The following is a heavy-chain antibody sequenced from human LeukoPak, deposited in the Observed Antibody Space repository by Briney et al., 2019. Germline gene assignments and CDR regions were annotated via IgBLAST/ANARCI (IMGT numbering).Heavy chain of an antibody. Sequence: SETLSLTCTVSGGSISSYYWSWIRQPPGKELEWIGYIYNSGSTNYNPSLKSRVTISVDTSKNQFSLKLSSVTAADTAVYYCARGDILTGYSNWGQGTLVTVSS. D-gene: IGHD3-9*01. J-gene: IGHJ4*02. CDR1: GGSISSYY. CDR3: ARGDILTGYSN. V-gene: IGHV4-59*12. CDR2: IYNSGST.